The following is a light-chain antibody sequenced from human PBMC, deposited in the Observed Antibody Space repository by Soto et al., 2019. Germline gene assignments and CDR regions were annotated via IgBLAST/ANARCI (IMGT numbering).Light chain of an antibody. J-gene: IGKJ3*01. CDR1: QGISSY. V-gene: IGKV1-9*01. Sequence: DIQLTQSPSFLSASVGDRVTITCRASQGISSYLAWYQQKPGKAPKLLIYAASTLQSGVPSRFSGSGSGTEFTLTISSLQPEDFATYYCQQINSYPPPGFTFGPGTKVDIK. CDR2: AAS. CDR3: QQINSYPPPGFT.